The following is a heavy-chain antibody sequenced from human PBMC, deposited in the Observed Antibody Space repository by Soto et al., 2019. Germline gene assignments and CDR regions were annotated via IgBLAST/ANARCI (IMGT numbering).Heavy chain of an antibody. D-gene: IGHD5-18*01. J-gene: IGHJ6*04. CDR1: GGTFSSYA. CDR3: PTKGLPNYYSSGMDV. Sequence: QVQLVQSGAEVKKPGSSVKVSCKASGGTFSSYAISWVRQAPGQGLEWMGGIIPIFGTANYAQKFQGRVTITADESTSNAYMELRSLSSEDRAVYYCPTKGLPNYYSSGMDVWGKGTTVTVSS. CDR2: IIPIFGTA. V-gene: IGHV1-69*12.